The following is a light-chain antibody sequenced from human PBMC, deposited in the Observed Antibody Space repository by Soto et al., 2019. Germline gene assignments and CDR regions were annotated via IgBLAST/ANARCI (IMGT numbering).Light chain of an antibody. CDR2: RAS. CDR1: QSVSSW. V-gene: IGKV1-5*01. CDR3: QQYQSYSS. Sequence: DIQMTQSPSTLSASLGDTVTITCRASQSVSSWLAWYQQRAGKAPNLLIYRASSLESGVPSRFSGSGSGTEFTLTISSLQPDDFATYYCQQYQSYSSFAGGTKVDIK. J-gene: IGKJ4*01.